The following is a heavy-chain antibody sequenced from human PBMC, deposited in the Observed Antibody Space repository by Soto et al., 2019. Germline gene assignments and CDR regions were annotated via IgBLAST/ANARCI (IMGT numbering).Heavy chain of an antibody. Sequence: ASVKVSCKASGGTFSSYAISWVRQAPGQGLEWMGGIIPIFGTANYAQKFQGRVTITADESTSTAYMELSSLRSEDTAVYYCASSIRVYRRWELHYYGMDVWGQGTTVTVSS. CDR2: IIPIFGTA. CDR1: GGTFSSYA. CDR3: ASSIRVYRRWELHYYGMDV. V-gene: IGHV1-69*13. J-gene: IGHJ6*02. D-gene: IGHD1-26*01.